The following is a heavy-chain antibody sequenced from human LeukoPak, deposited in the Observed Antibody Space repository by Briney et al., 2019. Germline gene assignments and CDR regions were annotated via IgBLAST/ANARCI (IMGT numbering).Heavy chain of an antibody. CDR3: ARDLTGDLYYYYGMDV. CDR2: ISYDGSNK. Sequence: PGGSLRLSCAASGFTFSSYAMHWVRQAPGKGLEWVAVISYDGSNKYYADSVKGRFTISRDNSKNTLYLQMNSLRAEDTAVYYCARDLTGDLYYYYGMDVWGQGTTVTVSS. J-gene: IGHJ6*02. V-gene: IGHV3-30-3*01. D-gene: IGHD7-27*01. CDR1: GFTFSSYA.